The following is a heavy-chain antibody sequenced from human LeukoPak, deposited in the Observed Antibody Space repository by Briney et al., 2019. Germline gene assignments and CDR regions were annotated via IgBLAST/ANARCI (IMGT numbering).Heavy chain of an antibody. CDR1: GFTFSNAW. J-gene: IGHJ3*02. CDR3: AKGAWIQLWFGAFDI. CDR2: IKTRSDGGTT. Sequence: GGSLRLSCAASGFTFSNAWMSWVRQAPGKGLEWVGRIKTRSDGGTTDYAAPVKGRFSISRDDSKNTLYLQMSSLRAEDTAVYYCAKGAWIQLWFGAFDIWGQGTMVTVSS. D-gene: IGHD5-18*01. V-gene: IGHV3-15*05.